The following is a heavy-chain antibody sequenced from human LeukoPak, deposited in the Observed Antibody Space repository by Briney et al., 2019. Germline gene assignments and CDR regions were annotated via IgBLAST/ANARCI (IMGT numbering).Heavy chain of an antibody. Sequence: GGSLRLSCAASGFTVSSNYMSWVRQAPGKGLEWVSVIYSGGSTDYADSVKGRFTISRDNSKNTLYLQMNSLRAEDTAVYYCAREYYDILTGYTPTQDWGQGTLVTVSS. D-gene: IGHD3-9*01. J-gene: IGHJ4*02. CDR2: IYSGGST. V-gene: IGHV3-66*01. CDR1: GFTVSSNY. CDR3: AREYYDILTGYTPTQD.